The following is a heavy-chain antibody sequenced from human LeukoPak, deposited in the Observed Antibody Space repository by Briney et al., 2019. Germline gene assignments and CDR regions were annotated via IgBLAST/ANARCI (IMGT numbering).Heavy chain of an antibody. Sequence: ASVKVTCKASGYTFTGYYMHWVRQAPGQGLEWMGWINPNSGGTNYAQKFQGRVTMTRDTSASTAYMELSSLRSEDTAVYYCAREGRDVLLWFGEEFDAFDIWGQGTMVTVSS. D-gene: IGHD3-10*01. CDR3: AREGRDVLLWFGEEFDAFDI. J-gene: IGHJ3*02. V-gene: IGHV1-2*02. CDR1: GYTFTGYY. CDR2: INPNSGGT.